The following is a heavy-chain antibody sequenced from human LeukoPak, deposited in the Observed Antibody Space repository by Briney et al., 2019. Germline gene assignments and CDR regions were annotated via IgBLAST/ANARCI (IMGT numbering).Heavy chain of an antibody. CDR1: GYTFTSYG. V-gene: IGHV1-18*01. CDR2: ISAYNGNT. J-gene: IGHJ5*02. CDR3: ARVREIGRPINWFDP. D-gene: IGHD1-26*01. Sequence: GASVKVSCKASGYTFTSYGISWVRQAPGQGLEWMGWISAYNGNTNYAQKLQGRVTMTTDTSTSTAYMELRSLRSDDTAVYYCARVREIGRPINWFDPRGQGTLVTVSS.